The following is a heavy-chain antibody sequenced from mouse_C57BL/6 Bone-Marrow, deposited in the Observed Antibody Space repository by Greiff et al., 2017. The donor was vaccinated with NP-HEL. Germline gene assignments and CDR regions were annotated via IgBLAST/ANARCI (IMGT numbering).Heavy chain of an antibody. Sequence: EVHLVESGPGLVKPSQSLSLTCSVTGYSITSGYYWNWIRQFPGNKLEWMGYISYDGSNNYNPSLKNRISITRDTSKNQFFLKLNSMTTEDTATYYGAREGDWGQGTLVTVSA. CDR2: ISYDGSN. V-gene: IGHV3-6*01. J-gene: IGHJ3*01. CDR3: AREGD. CDR1: GYSITSGYY.